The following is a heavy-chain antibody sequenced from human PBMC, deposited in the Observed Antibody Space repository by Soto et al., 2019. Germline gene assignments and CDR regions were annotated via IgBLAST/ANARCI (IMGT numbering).Heavy chain of an antibody. D-gene: IGHD2-2*02. CDR2: NSAYNGNT. J-gene: IGHJ5*02. CDR3: ARGGNVVVPAAIGLEDWFDP. Sequence: QVQLVQSGAEVKKPGASVKVSCKASGYTFTSYGISWVRQAPGQGLEWMGWNSAYNGNTNYAQKLQGRVTMTTDTSTSTAYMELRSLRSDDTAVYYCARGGNVVVPAAIGLEDWFDPWGQGTLVTVSS. V-gene: IGHV1-18*04. CDR1: GYTFTSYG.